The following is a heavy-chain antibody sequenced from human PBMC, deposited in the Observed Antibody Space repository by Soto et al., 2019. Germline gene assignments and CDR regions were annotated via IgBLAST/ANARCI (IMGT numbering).Heavy chain of an antibody. V-gene: IGHV1-2*04. CDR2: INPNSGGT. Sequence: ASVKVSCKASGYTFTGYYMHWVRQAPGQGLEWMGWINPNSGGTNYAKKFQGWVTMTRDTSISTAYMELSRLGSDATAVYYWARERYCRGGSCYAFVSHDAFDIWGQGTMVTVSS. CDR1: GYTFTGYY. D-gene: IGHD2-15*01. J-gene: IGHJ3*02. CDR3: ARERYCRGGSCYAFVSHDAFDI.